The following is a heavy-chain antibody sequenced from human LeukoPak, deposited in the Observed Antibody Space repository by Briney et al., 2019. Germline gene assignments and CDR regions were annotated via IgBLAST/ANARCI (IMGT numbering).Heavy chain of an antibody. D-gene: IGHD6-19*01. V-gene: IGHV3-23*01. Sequence: GGSLRLSCAASGFTFSSYGMSWVRQAPGKGLEWVSAISGSGGSTYYADSVKGRFTISRDNSKNTLYLQMNSLRAEDTAVYYCAKVGSIAVSISFDYWGQGTLVTVSS. CDR3: AKVGSIAVSISFDY. J-gene: IGHJ4*02. CDR2: ISGSGGST. CDR1: GFTFSSYG.